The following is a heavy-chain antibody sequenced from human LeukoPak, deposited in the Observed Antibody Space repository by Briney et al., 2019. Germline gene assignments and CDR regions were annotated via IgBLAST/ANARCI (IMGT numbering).Heavy chain of an antibody. J-gene: IGHJ4*02. CDR2: TYYRSKWYN. V-gene: IGHV6-1*01. Sequence: SQTLSLTCAISGDSVSSNSAAWNWIRQSPSRGLEWLGRTYYRSKWYNDYAVSVKSRITINPDTSQNQFSLQLNSVTPEDTAVYYCAREYSEIGISTSSSSLGYWGQGTLVTVSS. CDR1: GDSVSSNSAA. CDR3: AREYSEIGISTSSSSLGY. D-gene: IGHD6-13*01.